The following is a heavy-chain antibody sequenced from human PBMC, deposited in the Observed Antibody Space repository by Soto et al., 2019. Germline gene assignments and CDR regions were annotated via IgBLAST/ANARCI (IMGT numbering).Heavy chain of an antibody. Sequence: QVQLVESGGGVVQPGRSLRLSCAASGFNFSSYVMHWVRQAPGKGLEWVAVIWYDGGNKYYADSVKGRFTISRDNSKNTVYSQLNSLRAEDTAGYYCARDGQWLPRYVLGSSYYFDYWGQGTLVTVSS. CDR2: IWYDGGNK. J-gene: IGHJ4*02. CDR1: GFNFSSYV. CDR3: ARDGQWLPRYVLGSSYYFDY. V-gene: IGHV3-33*01. D-gene: IGHD6-19*01.